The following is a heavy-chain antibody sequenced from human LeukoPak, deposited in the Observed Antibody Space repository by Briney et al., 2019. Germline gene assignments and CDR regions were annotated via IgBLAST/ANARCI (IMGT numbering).Heavy chain of an antibody. J-gene: IGHJ4*02. D-gene: IGHD6-19*01. V-gene: IGHV5-51*01. CDR1: GYSFTSYW. CDR3: ARPGSGYSSGWAFDY. CDR2: IYPGDSDT. Sequence: GGSLQISCKGSGYSFTSYWIGWVRQLPGKGLEWMGIIYPGDSDTRYSPSFQGQVTISADKSISTAYLQWRSLKASDTAMYYCARPGSGYSSGWAFDYWGQGTLVTVSS.